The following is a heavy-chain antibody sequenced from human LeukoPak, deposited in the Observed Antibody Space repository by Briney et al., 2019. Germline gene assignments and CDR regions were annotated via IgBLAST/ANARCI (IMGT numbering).Heavy chain of an antibody. Sequence: SETLSLTCTVSGGSISSSKYYWGWIRQPPGKGLEWIGTIFNNGSTHYNPSLKSRVTISVDTSKNQFSLNLSSVTAADTAVYFCARGFRGDNFDYWGQGTLVTVSS. V-gene: IGHV4-39*01. CDR1: GGSISSSKYY. CDR2: IFNNGST. D-gene: IGHD7-27*01. J-gene: IGHJ4*02. CDR3: ARGFRGDNFDY.